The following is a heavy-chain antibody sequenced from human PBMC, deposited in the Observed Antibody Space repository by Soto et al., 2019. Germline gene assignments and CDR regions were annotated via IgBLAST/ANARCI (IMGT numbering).Heavy chain of an antibody. CDR3: ARDSEAAAGRSFDY. Sequence: QVQLVQSGAEVKTPGASVRVSCKAAGYTFTDYYMHWVRRAPGQGLTWMGWINGNCGATRYPQRFEGRLTMTRDTSINTAYMELIGLRSDDTAVYYCARDSEAAAGRSFDYWGQGTLVTVSS. D-gene: IGHD6-13*01. V-gene: IGHV1-2*02. CDR2: INGNCGAT. J-gene: IGHJ4*02. CDR1: GYTFTDYY.